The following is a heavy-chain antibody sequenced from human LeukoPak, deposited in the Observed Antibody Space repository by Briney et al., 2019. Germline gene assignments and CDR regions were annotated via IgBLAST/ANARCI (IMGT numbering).Heavy chain of an antibody. Sequence: GGSLRLSCAASGFTVSSNYMSWVRQAPGKGLEWVSVIYSGGSTYYADSVKGRFTISRDNSKNTLYLQMNSLRAEDTAVYYCARAGIIDPSLLRYFDWLWPSPYAFDIWGQGTMVTVSS. CDR3: ARAGIIDPSLLRYFDWLWPSPYAFDI. V-gene: IGHV3-66*01. J-gene: IGHJ3*02. CDR2: IYSGGST. D-gene: IGHD3-9*01. CDR1: GFTVSSNY.